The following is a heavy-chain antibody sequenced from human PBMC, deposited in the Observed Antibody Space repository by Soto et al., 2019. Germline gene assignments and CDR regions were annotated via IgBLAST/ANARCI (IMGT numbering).Heavy chain of an antibody. CDR3: ARDRGGSVAYYYGMDV. CDR1: GGSISSGDYY. Sequence: PSETLSLTCTVSGGSISSGDYYWSWIRQPPGKGLEWIGYFYYSGSTYYNPSLKSRVTISVDTSKNQFSLKLSSVTAADTAVYYCARDRGGSVAYYYGMDVWGQGTTVTVSS. J-gene: IGHJ6*02. V-gene: IGHV4-30-4*01. D-gene: IGHD3-16*01. CDR2: FYYSGST.